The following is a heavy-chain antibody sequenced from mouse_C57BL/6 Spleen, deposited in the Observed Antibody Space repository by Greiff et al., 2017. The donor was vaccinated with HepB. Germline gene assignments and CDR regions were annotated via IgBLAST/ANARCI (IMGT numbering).Heavy chain of an antibody. V-gene: IGHV5-17*01. CDR3: ARRVMITHWYFDV. Sequence: EVQLVESGGGLVKPGGSLKLSCAASGFTFSDYGMHWVRQAPEKGLEWVAYISSGSSTIYYADTVKGRFTISRDNAKNTLFLQMTSLRSEDTAMYYCARRVMITHWYFDVWGTGTTVTVSS. CDR1: GFTFSDYG. CDR2: ISSGSSTI. D-gene: IGHD2-4*01. J-gene: IGHJ1*03.